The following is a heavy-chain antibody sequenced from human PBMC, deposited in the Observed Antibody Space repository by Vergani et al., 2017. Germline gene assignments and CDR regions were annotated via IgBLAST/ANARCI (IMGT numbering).Heavy chain of an antibody. CDR2: ISAYNGNT. Sequence: QVQLVQSGAEVKKPGSSVKVSCKASGGTFSSYTISWVRQAPGQGLEWMGWISAYNGNTNYAQKLQGRVTMTTDTSTSTAYMELRSLRSDDTAVYYCASAGGPYSSSWAPPDYWGQGTLVTVSS. J-gene: IGHJ4*02. CDR1: GGTFSSYT. D-gene: IGHD6-13*01. CDR3: ASAGGPYSSSWAPPDY. V-gene: IGHV1-18*01.